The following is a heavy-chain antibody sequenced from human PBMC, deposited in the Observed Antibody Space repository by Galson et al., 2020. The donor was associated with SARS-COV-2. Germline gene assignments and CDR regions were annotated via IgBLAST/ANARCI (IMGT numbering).Heavy chain of an antibody. J-gene: IGHJ5*02. CDR2: IYTSGST. Sequence: ASETLSLTCTVSGGSISSYYWSWIRQPAGKGLEWIGRIYTSGSTNYNPSLKSRVTMSVDTSKNQFSLKLSSVTAADTAVYYCAREGITMVRGVIQNWFDPWGQGTLVTVSS. V-gene: IGHV4-4*07. D-gene: IGHD3-10*01. CDR3: AREGITMVRGVIQNWFDP. CDR1: GGSISSYY.